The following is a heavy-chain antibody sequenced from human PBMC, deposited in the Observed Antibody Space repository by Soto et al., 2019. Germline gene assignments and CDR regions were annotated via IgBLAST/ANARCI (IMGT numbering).Heavy chain of an antibody. J-gene: IGHJ4*02. CDR2: IIPIFGTA. Sequence: SVKVSCKASGGTFSSYAISWVRQAPGQGLEWMGGIIPIFGTANYAQKFQGRVTITADESTSTAYMELSSLRSEDTAVYYCARDSGLYVGPDYYYDRSGYYYWGQGTLVTVSS. CDR3: ARDSGLYVGPDYYYDRSGYYY. CDR1: GGTFSSYA. D-gene: IGHD3-22*01. V-gene: IGHV1-69*13.